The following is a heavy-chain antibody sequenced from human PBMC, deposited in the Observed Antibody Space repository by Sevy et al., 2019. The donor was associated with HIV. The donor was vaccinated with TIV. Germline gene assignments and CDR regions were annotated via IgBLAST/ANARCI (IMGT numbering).Heavy chain of an antibody. CDR3: ATSRERKTNYFDY. V-gene: IGHV1-69*13. J-gene: IGHJ4*02. D-gene: IGHD1-1*01. Sequence: ASVKVSCKASGGTFSSYAISWVRQAPGQGLEWMGGIIPIFGTANYAQKFQGRVTITADESTSTAYMELSSLRSEDTAVYYCATSRERKTNYFDYWGQGTLVTVSS. CDR2: IIPIFGTA. CDR1: GGTFSSYA.